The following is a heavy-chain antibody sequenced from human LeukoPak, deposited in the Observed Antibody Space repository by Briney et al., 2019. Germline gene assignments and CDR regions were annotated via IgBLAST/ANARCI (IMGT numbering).Heavy chain of an antibody. V-gene: IGHV4-4*07. D-gene: IGHD6-13*01. CDR3: ARDDIAAAGTPFDY. Sequence: PSEALSLTCTVSGGSISSYYWSWIRQPAGKGLEWIGRIYTSGSTNYNPSLKSRVTMSVDTSKNQFSLKLSSVTAADTAVYYCARDDIAAAGTPFDYWGQGTLVTVSS. CDR1: GGSISSYY. CDR2: IYTSGST. J-gene: IGHJ4*02.